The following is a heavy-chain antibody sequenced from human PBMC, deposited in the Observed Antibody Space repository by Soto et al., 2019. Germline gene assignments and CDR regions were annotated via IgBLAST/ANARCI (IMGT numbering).Heavy chain of an antibody. D-gene: IGHD3-10*01. CDR1: GGSISSSSYY. J-gene: IGHJ5*02. Sequence: SETLSLTCTVSGGSISSSSYYWGWIRQPPGKGLEWIGSIYYSGSTYYNPSLKSRVTISVDTSKNQFSLKLSSVTAADTAVYYCARLGARRVTMARGSGMNWFDPWGQGTLVT. CDR2: IYYSGST. V-gene: IGHV4-39*01. CDR3: ARLGARRVTMARGSGMNWFDP.